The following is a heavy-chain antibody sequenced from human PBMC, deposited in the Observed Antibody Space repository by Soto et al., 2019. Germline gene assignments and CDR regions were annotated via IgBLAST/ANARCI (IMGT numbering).Heavy chain of an antibody. V-gene: IGHV1-69*02. CDR2: IIPFLSIT. Sequence: QVHLVQSGAEVKKPGSSVKVSCKASGGTFSTYTLIWVQQAPGQGLEWMGRIIPFLSITNSAQKFQDRVTITADKSTSTAYVELTSLRSDDTAIYYGTFGSWSAETFDIWGQGTMVTVSS. CDR3: TFGSWSAETFDI. J-gene: IGHJ3*02. CDR1: GGTFSTYT. D-gene: IGHD6-13*01.